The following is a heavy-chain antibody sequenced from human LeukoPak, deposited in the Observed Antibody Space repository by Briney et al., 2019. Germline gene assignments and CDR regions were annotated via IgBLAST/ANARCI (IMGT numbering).Heavy chain of an antibody. Sequence: ASVKVSCKASGYTFTSYDINWLRQATGQGLEWMGWMDPSSGNTGYAQKFQGRVTMTRNTSISTAYMELSSLRSEDTAVYYCARGGVLYYYDSSGYEDFDLWGRGTLVTVSS. CDR2: MDPSSGNT. V-gene: IGHV1-8*01. D-gene: IGHD3-22*01. CDR1: GYTFTSYD. J-gene: IGHJ2*01. CDR3: ARGGVLYYYDSSGYEDFDL.